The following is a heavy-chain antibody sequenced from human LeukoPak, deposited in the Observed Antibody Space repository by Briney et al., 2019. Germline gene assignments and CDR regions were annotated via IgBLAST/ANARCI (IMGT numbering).Heavy chain of an antibody. J-gene: IGHJ4*02. V-gene: IGHV4-59*01. CDR3: ARAPSGYSYGRFDY. D-gene: IGHD5-18*01. CDR1: GGSISSYY. Sequence: SETLSLTCTVSGGSISSYYWSWIRQPPGKGLEWIGYIYYSGSTNYNPSLKSRVTISVDTSKSQFSLKLSSVTAADAAVYYCARAPSGYSYGRFDYWGQGTLVTVSS. CDR2: IYYSGST.